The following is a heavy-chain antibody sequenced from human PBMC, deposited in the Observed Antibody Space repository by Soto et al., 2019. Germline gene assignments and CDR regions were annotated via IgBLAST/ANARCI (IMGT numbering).Heavy chain of an antibody. CDR1: GFSFSKYG. D-gene: IGHD2-2*01. V-gene: IGHV3-21*01. J-gene: IGHJ5*02. CDR2: ISSTSAYT. CDR3: ARSDCSSTSCYVLCFDP. Sequence: GGSLRLSCLASGFSFSKYGMNWVRQAPGKGLEWISHISSTSAYTSYADSVKGRFTISRDTASNSVYLQMNSLRDEDTAVYYCARSDCSSTSCYVLCFDPWGQGTLVTVSS.